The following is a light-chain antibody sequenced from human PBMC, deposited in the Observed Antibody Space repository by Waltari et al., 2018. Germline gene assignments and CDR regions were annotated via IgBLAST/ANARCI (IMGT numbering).Light chain of an antibody. CDR2: DVS. CDR3: KSYTGTGSWV. CDR1: KCDVGFYNY. V-gene: IGLV2-14*03. Sequence: QSALTQPASVSGSPGQSLPISCTGTKCDVGFYNYVSWYQQHPGKAPKVIIYDVSQRPSGVSNRFSGSKSGNTASLTISGLQADDEADYYCKSYTGTGSWVFGGGTKLTVL. J-gene: IGLJ3*02.